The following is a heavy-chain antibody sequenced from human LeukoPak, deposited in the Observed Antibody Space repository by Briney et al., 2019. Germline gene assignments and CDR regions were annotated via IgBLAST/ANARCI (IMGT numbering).Heavy chain of an antibody. V-gene: IGHV1-2*06. J-gene: IGHJ3*02. CDR3: ARGWYFAFDI. CDR2: INPNSGGT. Sequence: ASVKVSCKASGYNFTAYYMHWARQAPGQGLEWMGRINPNSGGTNYAQKVQGRVTMTTDTSTSTAYMELRSLRSDDTAVYYCARGWYFAFDIWGQGTMVTVSS. CDR1: GYNFTAYY. D-gene: IGHD6-13*01.